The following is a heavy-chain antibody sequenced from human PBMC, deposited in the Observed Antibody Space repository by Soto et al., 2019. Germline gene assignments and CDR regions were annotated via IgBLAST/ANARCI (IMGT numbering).Heavy chain of an antibody. Sequence: QLQLQESGPGLVKPSETLSLTCTVSGGSISSSSYYWGWIRQPPGKGLEWIGSIYYSGGTYYNPSLKSRVTISVDTSKTQFSLKLSSVTAADTAVYYCARLPPRYCTNGVCFDDWGQGTLVTVSS. CDR1: GGSISSSSYY. CDR3: ARLPPRYCTNGVCFDD. V-gene: IGHV4-39*01. D-gene: IGHD2-8*01. CDR2: IYYSGGT. J-gene: IGHJ4*02.